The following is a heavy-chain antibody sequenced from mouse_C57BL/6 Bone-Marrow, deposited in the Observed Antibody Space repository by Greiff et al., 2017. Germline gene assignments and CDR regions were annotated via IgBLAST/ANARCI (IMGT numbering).Heavy chain of an antibody. CDR2: IDPANGNT. CDR1: VFNIKNTY. J-gene: IGHJ2*01. CDR3: ALYYYGSSYPYYFDY. Sequence: VQLQQSVAELVRPGASVKLSCTASVFNIKNTYMHWVKQRPEQGLEWIGRIDPANGNTKYAPKFQGKATITADTSSNTAYLQLSSLTSEDTAIYYCALYYYGSSYPYYFDYWGQGTTLPVSS. D-gene: IGHD1-1*01. V-gene: IGHV14-3*01.